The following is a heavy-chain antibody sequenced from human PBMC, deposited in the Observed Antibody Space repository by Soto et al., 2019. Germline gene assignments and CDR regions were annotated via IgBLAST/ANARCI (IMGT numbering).Heavy chain of an antibody. CDR3: ARGNSGMSV. Sequence: EVQLVESGGGLVQPGGSLRISCAASGFTFSGYWMHWVRQAPGKGLVWVSRIKSDGSTTNYADSVKGRFTMSRDNAKNTLYLQMNSLRAEDTAVYYCARGNSGMSVWIQGTTVTVYS. J-gene: IGHJ6*02. CDR1: GFTFSGYW. V-gene: IGHV3-74*01. CDR2: IKSDGSTT.